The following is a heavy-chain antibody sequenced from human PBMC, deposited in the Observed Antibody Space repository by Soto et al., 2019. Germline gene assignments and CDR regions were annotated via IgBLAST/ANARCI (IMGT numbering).Heavy chain of an antibody. D-gene: IGHD2-21*01. J-gene: IGHJ5*02. CDR1: GFPFNTYA. CDR3: ARDLRPGLIVPTKSGFDP. Sequence: LRLSCEASGFPFNTYAMAWFRQVPGMGLEWVSTTSIGGNTDLAESVRGRFTVSRDNSKNTLYLQMTNLRVEGAAIYFCARDLRPGLIVPTKSGFDPWGQGTRVTVSS. V-gene: IGHV3-23*01. CDR2: TSIGGNT.